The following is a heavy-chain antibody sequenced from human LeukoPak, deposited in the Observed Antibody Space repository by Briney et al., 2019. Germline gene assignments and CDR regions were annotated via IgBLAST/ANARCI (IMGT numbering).Heavy chain of an antibody. CDR3: ATRYSSGWTWYNWFDR. CDR2: FDPEDGET. V-gene: IGHV1-24*01. D-gene: IGHD6-19*01. CDR1: GYTLTELS. Sequence: ASLKVSCKVSGYTLTELSMHSVRQAPGKGLEWMGGFDPEDGETIYAQKFQGRVTMTEDTSTNTAYMQVSSVRSQATAVYHCATRYSSGWTWYNWFDRWRQGTLVT. J-gene: IGHJ5*02.